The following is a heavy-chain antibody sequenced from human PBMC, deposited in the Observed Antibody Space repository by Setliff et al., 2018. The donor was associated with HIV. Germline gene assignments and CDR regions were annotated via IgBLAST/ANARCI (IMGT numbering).Heavy chain of an antibody. V-gene: IGHV3-15*01. Sequence: GGSLRLSCAASGFTFSNAWMSWVRQAPGKGLEWVGRIKSKTDGGTTDYAAPVKGRFTISRDDSKNTLYLQMNSLKTEDTAVYYCAKGCGGAGFCYYADYWGQGTVVTVSS. J-gene: IGHJ4*02. CDR3: AKGCGGAGFCYYADY. CDR1: GFTFSNAW. D-gene: IGHD2-21*01. CDR2: IKSKTDGGTT.